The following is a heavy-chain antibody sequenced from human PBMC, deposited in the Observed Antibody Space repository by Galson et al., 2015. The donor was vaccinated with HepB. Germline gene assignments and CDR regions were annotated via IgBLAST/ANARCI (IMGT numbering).Heavy chain of an antibody. CDR1: GFSFSSYW. CDR3: ARLYYEPARCYAFDM. V-gene: IGHV3-7*01. J-gene: IGHJ3*02. CDR2: INRDGSEK. Sequence: SLRLSCAASGFSFSSYWMSWVRQTPGKGLEWVANINRDGSEKYYVDSVKGRFTIFRDNAKNSLFLQTDSLRGEDTAVYYCARLYYEPARCYAFDMWGQGTMVTVSS. D-gene: IGHD3-16*01.